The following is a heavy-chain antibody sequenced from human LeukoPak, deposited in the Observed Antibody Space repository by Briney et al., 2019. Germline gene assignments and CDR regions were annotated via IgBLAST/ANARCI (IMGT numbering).Heavy chain of an antibody. CDR1: GFTFSSYW. Sequence: PGGSLRLSCAASGFTFSSYWMSWVRQAPGKGLEWVANIKQDGSEKYYVDSVKGRFTISRDNAKNSLYLQMNSLRAEDTAVYYCARVSVVRGVYDAFDIWGQGTMVTVSS. J-gene: IGHJ3*02. D-gene: IGHD3-10*01. CDR3: ARVSVVRGVYDAFDI. V-gene: IGHV3-7*01. CDR2: IKQDGSEK.